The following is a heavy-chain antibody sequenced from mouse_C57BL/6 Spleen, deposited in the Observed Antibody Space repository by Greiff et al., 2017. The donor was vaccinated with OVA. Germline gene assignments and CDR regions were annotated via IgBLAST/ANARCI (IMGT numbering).Heavy chain of an antibody. CDR1: GFTFSSYT. J-gene: IGHJ4*01. CDR2: ISGGGGNT. CDR3: ARGIYYYGTVYAMDY. D-gene: IGHD1-1*01. Sequence: VQLKESGGGLVKPGGSLKLSCAASGFTFSSYTMSWVRQTPEKRLEWVATISGGGGNTYYPDSVKGRFTISRDNAKNTLYLQMSSLRSEDTALYYCARGIYYYGTVYAMDYWGQGTSVTVSS. V-gene: IGHV5-9*01.